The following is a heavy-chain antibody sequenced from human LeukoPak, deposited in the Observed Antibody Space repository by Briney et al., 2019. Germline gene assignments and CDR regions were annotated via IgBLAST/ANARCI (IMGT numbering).Heavy chain of an antibody. CDR2: IYYSGST. V-gene: IGHV4-39*07. J-gene: IGHJ4*02. Sequence: SETLSLTCTVSGGSISSSSYYWGWIRQPPGKGLEWIGSIYYSGSTYYNPSLKSRVTISVDTSKNQFSLELSSVTAADTAVYYCARTSIAAAGMLLPDYWGQGTLVTVSS. CDR3: ARTSIAAAGMLLPDY. D-gene: IGHD6-13*01. CDR1: GGSISSSSYY.